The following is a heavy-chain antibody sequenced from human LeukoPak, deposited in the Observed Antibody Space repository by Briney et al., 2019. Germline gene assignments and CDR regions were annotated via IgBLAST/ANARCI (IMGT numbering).Heavy chain of an antibody. Sequence: GGSLRLSCAASGFTFSSYTMSWVRQAPGKGLEWVPTITTSDGNTYYADSVKGRFTVSRDNSKNTLYLQMNSLRAEDTAVYYCAKDGGLWVSAHWGDSWGRGTLVTVSS. CDR3: AKDGGLWVSAHWGDS. CDR2: ITTSDGNT. CDR1: GFTFSSYT. V-gene: IGHV3-23*01. D-gene: IGHD7-27*01. J-gene: IGHJ4*02.